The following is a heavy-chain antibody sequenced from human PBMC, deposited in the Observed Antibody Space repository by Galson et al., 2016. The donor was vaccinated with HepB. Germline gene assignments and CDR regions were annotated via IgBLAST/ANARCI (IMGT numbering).Heavy chain of an antibody. D-gene: IGHD2-21*01. J-gene: IGHJ6*02. CDR3: ARDLWAEVVVVPVGGMDV. V-gene: IGHV3-48*02. Sequence: SLRLSCAASGFTFNKYGMNWVRQAPGKGLEWVSYISGSGSLIYYADSVKGRFTISRDNAKNSMFLHMRSLRDKDTAVYYCARDLWAEVVVVPVGGMDVWGQGTTVTVSS. CDR1: GFTFNKYG. CDR2: ISGSGSLI.